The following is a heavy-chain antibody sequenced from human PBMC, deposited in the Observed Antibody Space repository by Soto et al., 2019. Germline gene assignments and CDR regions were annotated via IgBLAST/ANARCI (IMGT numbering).Heavy chain of an antibody. D-gene: IGHD3-3*01. V-gene: IGHV4-61*08. CDR3: ARDQYDFRSGSYYYAMEV. CDR1: GGSVSSEGQY. Sequence: PSETLSLTCTVSGGSVSSEGQYWSWIRQAPGKGLEWIGYIYYTGSTNYNPSLKGRVTMSVDTSREQVSLRLRSVTRADMAVYYCARDQYDFRSGSYYYAMEVSGQGTKVTVSS. J-gene: IGHJ6*02. CDR2: IYYTGST.